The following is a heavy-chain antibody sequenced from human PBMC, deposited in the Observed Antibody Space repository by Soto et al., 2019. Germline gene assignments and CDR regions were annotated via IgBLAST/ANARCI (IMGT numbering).Heavy chain of an antibody. D-gene: IGHD5-18*01. J-gene: IGHJ4*02. Sequence: PGGSLRLSCAASGLTFSNVWMTWVRHAPGKGLEWVGRIKSKSDGETADVAAPVKARFTISRDDSKNTVFLEMNSLKSEDTALYYCAITAMINRDSSTSFDYWGRGTQVTAPQ. CDR2: IKSKSDGETA. CDR1: GLTFSNVW. CDR3: AITAMINRDSSTSFDY. V-gene: IGHV3-15*01.